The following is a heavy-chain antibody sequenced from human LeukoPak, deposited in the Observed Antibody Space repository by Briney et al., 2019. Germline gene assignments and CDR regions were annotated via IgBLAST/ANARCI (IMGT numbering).Heavy chain of an antibody. Sequence: GGSLRLSCAASGFTVSNNYMNWVRQAPGKGLEWVSVIYSDDTTDYADSVKGRFTISRDNSKNTLHLQMNSLRAEDTAVYYCARPWDAFDIWGQGTMVTVSS. V-gene: IGHV3-53*01. J-gene: IGHJ3*02. CDR2: IYSDDTT. CDR3: ARPWDAFDI. CDR1: GFTVSNNY.